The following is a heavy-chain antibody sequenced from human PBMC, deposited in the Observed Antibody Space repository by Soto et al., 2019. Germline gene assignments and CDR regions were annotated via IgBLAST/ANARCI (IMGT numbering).Heavy chain of an antibody. CDR3: AKEGPPYYYDSSGYYSHFDY. D-gene: IGHD3-22*01. Sequence: GGSLRLSCAASGFTFSDYYMSWIRQAPGKGLEWVSYISSSSSYTNYADSVKGRFTISRDNAKNSLYLQMNSLRAEDTALYYCAKEGPPYYYDSSGYYSHFDYWGQETLVTVSS. CDR1: GFTFSDYY. J-gene: IGHJ4*02. V-gene: IGHV3-11*05. CDR2: ISSSSSYT.